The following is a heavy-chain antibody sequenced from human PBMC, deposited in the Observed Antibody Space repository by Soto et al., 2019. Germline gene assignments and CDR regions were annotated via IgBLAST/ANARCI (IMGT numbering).Heavy chain of an antibody. CDR1: GGTFSSYA. V-gene: IGHV1-69*01. J-gene: IGHJ4*02. CDR3: AREISGYYYDSSGYYGY. CDR2: IIPIFGTA. D-gene: IGHD3-22*01. Sequence: QMQLVQSGAEVKKPGSSVKVSCKASGGTFSSYAISWVRQAPGQGLEWMGGIIPIFGTANYAQKFQGRVTITADESTSTAYMELSSLRSEDTAVYYCAREISGYYYDSSGYYGYWGQGTLVTVSS.